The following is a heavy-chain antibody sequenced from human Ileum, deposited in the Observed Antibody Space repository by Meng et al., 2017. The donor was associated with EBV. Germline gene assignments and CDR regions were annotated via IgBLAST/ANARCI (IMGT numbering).Heavy chain of an antibody. D-gene: IGHD6-19*01. J-gene: IGHJ4*02. CDR3: ARDPDKSGWPDDFDY. CDR2: ISYHGNTE. Sequence: VLLGGMWGGLFTPGRFREHSCAGSGITFSRHAMHWVRQAPGKGLEWVATISYHGNTEYYADSVKGRFTISRDNSKNMLYLQMNSLRAEDTAVYYCARDPDKSGWPDDFDYWGQGTLVTVSS. CDR1: GITFSRHA. V-gene: IGHV3-30*04.